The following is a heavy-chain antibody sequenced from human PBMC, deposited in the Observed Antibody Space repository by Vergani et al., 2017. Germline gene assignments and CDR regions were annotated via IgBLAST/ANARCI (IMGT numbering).Heavy chain of an antibody. CDR3: AREGLVGASRWFDP. J-gene: IGHJ5*02. CDR2: IYYSGST. Sequence: QVQLQESGPGLVKPSETLSLTCTVSGGSVSSGSYYWSWIRQPPGKGLEWIGYIYYSGSTNYNPSLKSRVTISVEPSKNQFSLKLSSVTAADTAGYYCAREGLVGASRWFDPWGQGTLVTVSS. D-gene: IGHD1-26*01. V-gene: IGHV4-61*01. CDR1: GGSVSSGSYY.